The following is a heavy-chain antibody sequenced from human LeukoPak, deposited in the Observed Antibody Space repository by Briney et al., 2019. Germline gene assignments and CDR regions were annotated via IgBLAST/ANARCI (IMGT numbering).Heavy chain of an antibody. V-gene: IGHV5-51*01. CDR2: ILPGDSDT. J-gene: IGHJ4*02. D-gene: IGHD2-15*01. CDR1: GYSFTSYW. CDR3: ARHGDCSGGSCTMYFDY. Sequence: GESLKISCKGSGYSFTSYWIGWVRQMPGKGLEWMGIILPGDSDTRYSPSFQGQVTISADKSISTAYLQWSSLKASDTAMYYCARHGDCSGGSCTMYFDYWGQGTLVTVSS.